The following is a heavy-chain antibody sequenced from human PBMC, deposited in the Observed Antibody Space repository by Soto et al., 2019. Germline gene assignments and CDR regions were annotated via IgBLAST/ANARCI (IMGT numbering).Heavy chain of an antibody. V-gene: IGHV3-11*01. D-gene: IGHD2-8*02. CDR2: ISYSGTTI. Sequence: QVQLVESGGGLVKPGGSLRLACATSGFTFTDYDMSWTRQAPGKGLEWVSYISYSGTTIYYADSVRGRFAISRDNAEKSLYLHMNSLRAEDTAVYYCTRPCRYCNGGGPGNWFDPWGQGTLVTVSS. CDR3: TRPCRYCNGGGPGNWFDP. J-gene: IGHJ5*02. CDR1: GFTFTDYD.